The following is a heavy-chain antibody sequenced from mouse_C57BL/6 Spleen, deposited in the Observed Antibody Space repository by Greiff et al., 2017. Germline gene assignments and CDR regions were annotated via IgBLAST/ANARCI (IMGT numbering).Heavy chain of an antibody. CDR3: ARGGDDYDGAMDY. CDR2: IHPNSGST. J-gene: IGHJ4*01. Sequence: QVQLQQPGAELVKPGASVKLSCKASGYTFTSYWMHWVKQRPGQGLEWIGMIHPNSGSTNYNEKFKSKATLTVDKSSSTAYMQLNSLTSEDSAVYYCARGGDDYDGAMDYWGQGTSVTGSS. CDR1: GYTFTSYW. D-gene: IGHD2-4*01. V-gene: IGHV1-64*01.